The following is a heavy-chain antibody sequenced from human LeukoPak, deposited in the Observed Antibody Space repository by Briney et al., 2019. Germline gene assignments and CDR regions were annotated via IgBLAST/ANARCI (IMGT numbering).Heavy chain of an antibody. Sequence: GGSLRLSCAASGFIFRTYGMHWVRQAPGKGLEWVTFIRYDRSDKYYADSVKGRFTISRDNSKNTLFLQMNSLRVEDTAVYYCAKRADYYDSSRALYDAFDLWGQGTMVTVSS. CDR2: IRYDRSDK. J-gene: IGHJ3*01. V-gene: IGHV3-30*02. CDR1: GFIFRTYG. CDR3: AKRADYYDSSRALYDAFDL. D-gene: IGHD3-16*01.